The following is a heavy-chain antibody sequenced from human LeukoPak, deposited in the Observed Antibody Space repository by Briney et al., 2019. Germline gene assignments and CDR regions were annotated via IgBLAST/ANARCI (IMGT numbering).Heavy chain of an antibody. Sequence: GGSLRLSCAASGFTFSSHEMNWVRQAPGKGPEWVSYISSGGSTIFYADSVEGRFTISRDNAKNSLYLQMNSLRAEDTAVYSCARMISGGSYDAFDIWGQGTMVTVSS. CDR3: ARMISGGSYDAFDI. J-gene: IGHJ3*02. CDR1: GFTFSSHE. CDR2: ISSGGSTI. D-gene: IGHD6-19*01. V-gene: IGHV3-48*03.